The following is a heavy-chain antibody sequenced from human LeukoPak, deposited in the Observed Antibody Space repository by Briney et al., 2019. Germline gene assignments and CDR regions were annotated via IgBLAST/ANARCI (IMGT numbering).Heavy chain of an antibody. D-gene: IGHD2-2*02. Sequence: GGSLRLSCAASGFTFSNYAMSWVRQAPGKGLEWVSAFSGSGGSTYYADSVKGRFTISRDNSKNTLYLQMNSLRAEDTAVYYCAKDVGYCSSTTCYKPFDYSGQGTLVTVSS. J-gene: IGHJ4*02. CDR1: GFTFSNYA. CDR2: FSGSGGST. V-gene: IGHV3-23*01. CDR3: AKDVGYCSSTTCYKPFDY.